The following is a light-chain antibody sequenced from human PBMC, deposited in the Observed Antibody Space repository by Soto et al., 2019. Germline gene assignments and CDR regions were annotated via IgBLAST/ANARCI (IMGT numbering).Light chain of an antibody. CDR3: QQYGSSGT. Sequence: VVLTQSPLTLSLAPGERATLSCRSSQSGSTNYLAWYQKTPGQPHRLLIYGASNRATGIPERCSGSGSGTDFTLTISRLEPEDCAVYYWQQYGSSGTFGQGTRLDIK. CDR2: GAS. J-gene: IGKJ1*01. V-gene: IGKV3-20*01. CDR1: QSGSTNY.